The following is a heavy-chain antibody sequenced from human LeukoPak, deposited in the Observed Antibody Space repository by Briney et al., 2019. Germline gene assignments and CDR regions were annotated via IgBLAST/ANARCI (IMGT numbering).Heavy chain of an antibody. Sequence: GGSLRLSCAASGFTLNRYWMSWVRQAPGKGLEWVANINEDGGERHYVDSVKGRFTISRDNAKNSLYLQMNSLRAEDTAVYYCARGGNLENWGGGTLVAVSS. D-gene: IGHD1-14*01. CDR1: GFTLNRYW. CDR3: ARGGNLEN. V-gene: IGHV3-7*01. CDR2: INEDGGER. J-gene: IGHJ4*02.